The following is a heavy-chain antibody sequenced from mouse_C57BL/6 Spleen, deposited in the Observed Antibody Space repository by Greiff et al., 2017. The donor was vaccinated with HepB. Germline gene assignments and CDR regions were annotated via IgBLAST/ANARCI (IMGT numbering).Heavy chain of an antibody. D-gene: IGHD1-1*01. CDR1: GYSITSGYY. CDR3: ASNYGSREYYFDY. Sequence: EVKLQESGPGLVKPSQSLSLTCSVTGYSITSGYYWNWIRQFPGNKLEWMGYISYDGSNNYNPSLKNRISITRDTSKNQFFLKLNSVTTEDTATYYCASNYGSREYYFDYWGQGTTLTVSS. CDR2: ISYDGSN. J-gene: IGHJ2*01. V-gene: IGHV3-6*01.